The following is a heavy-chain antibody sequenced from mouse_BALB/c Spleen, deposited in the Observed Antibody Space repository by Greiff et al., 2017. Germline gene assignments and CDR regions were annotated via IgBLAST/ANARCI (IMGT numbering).Heavy chain of an antibody. CDR2: ISSGGST. V-gene: IGHV5-6-5*01. J-gene: IGHJ4*01. Sequence: EVKLVESGGGLVKPGGSLKLSCAASGFTFSSYAMSWVRQTPEKRLEWVASISSGGSTYYPDSVKGRFTISRDNARNILYLQMSSLRSEDTDMYYCARGPMVRMAMDYWGQGTSVNVSS. CDR1: GFTFSSYA. D-gene: IGHD2-1*01. CDR3: ARGPMVRMAMDY.